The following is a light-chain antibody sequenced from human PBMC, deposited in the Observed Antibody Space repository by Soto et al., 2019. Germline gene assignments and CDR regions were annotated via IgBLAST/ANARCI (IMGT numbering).Light chain of an antibody. J-gene: IGLJ1*01. Sequence: QSVLTQPASVSGSPGQSITISCTGTSSDVGGYDYVSWYQQHPGKAPKLIIFEVSNRPSGVSIRFSGSKSVNTASLTISGPQAEDEADYYCSSYTNSRTYVVGIGTKLTVL. CDR2: EVS. CDR1: SSDVGGYDY. V-gene: IGLV2-14*01. CDR3: SSYTNSRTYV.